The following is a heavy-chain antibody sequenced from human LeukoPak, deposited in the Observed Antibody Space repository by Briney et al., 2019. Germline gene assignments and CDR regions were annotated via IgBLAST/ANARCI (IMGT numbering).Heavy chain of an antibody. CDR1: GYTFTGYY. J-gene: IGHJ4*02. CDR2: INPNSGGT. Sequence: GASVKVSCKASGYTFTGYYMHWVRQAPGQGLEWMGRINPNSGGTNYAQEFQGRVTMTRDTSISTAYMELSRLRSDDTAVYYCARAEYYDSSGYWDYWGQGTLVTVSS. CDR3: ARAEYYDSSGYWDY. V-gene: IGHV1-2*06. D-gene: IGHD3-22*01.